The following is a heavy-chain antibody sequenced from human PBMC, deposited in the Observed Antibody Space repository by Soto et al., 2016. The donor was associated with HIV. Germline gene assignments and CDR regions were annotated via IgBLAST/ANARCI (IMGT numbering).Heavy chain of an antibody. J-gene: IGHJ4*02. CDR1: GYKFTAYY. CDR3: AREERDSDSWNDY. D-gene: IGHD1-1*01. Sequence: QVQLVQSGAEVKKPGSSVKVSCKTSGYKFTAYYLHWVRQAPGQGLEWMGWVNPHNGETKYGRHFEGRVTMTRDTSITTVYIELSRLTSDDTALYYCAREERDSDSWNDYWGQGTLVTVSS. CDR2: VNPHNGET. V-gene: IGHV1-2*02.